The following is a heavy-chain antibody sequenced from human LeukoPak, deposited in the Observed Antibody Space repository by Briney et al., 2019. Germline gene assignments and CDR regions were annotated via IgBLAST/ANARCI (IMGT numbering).Heavy chain of an antibody. J-gene: IGHJ5*02. D-gene: IGHD3-10*02. V-gene: IGHV4-39*01. CDR1: GGSISSSSYY. Sequence: PSETLSLTCTVSGGSISSSSYYWGWIRQPPGKGLEWIGSIYYSGSTYYNPSLKSRVTISVDTSKNQFSLKLTSVTAADTAVYYCARHPLKHYVSDWFDPWGQGTLVTVSS. CDR3: ARHPLKHYVSDWFDP. CDR2: IYYSGST.